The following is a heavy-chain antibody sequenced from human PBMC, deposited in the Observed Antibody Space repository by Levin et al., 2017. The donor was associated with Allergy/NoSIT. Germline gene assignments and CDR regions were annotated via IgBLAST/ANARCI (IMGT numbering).Heavy chain of an antibody. J-gene: IGHJ4*02. D-gene: IGHD3-3*01. Sequence: GASVKVSCAASGFTFSSYSMNWVRQAPGKGLEWVSSISSSSSYIYYADSVKGRFTISRDNAKNSLYLQMNSLRAEDTAVYYCARDPVPTITIFGVVINYFDYWGQGTLVTVSS. CDR3: ARDPVPTITIFGVVINYFDY. V-gene: IGHV3-21*01. CDR2: ISSSSSYI. CDR1: GFTFSSYS.